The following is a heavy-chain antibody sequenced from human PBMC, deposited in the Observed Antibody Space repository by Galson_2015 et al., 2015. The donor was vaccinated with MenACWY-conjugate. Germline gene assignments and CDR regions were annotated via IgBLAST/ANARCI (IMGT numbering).Heavy chain of an antibody. CDR2: IIPIFGTA. D-gene: IGHD1-26*01. Sequence: SVKVSCKASGGTFSSYAISWVRQAPGQGLEWMGGIIPIFGTANYAQKFQGRVTITADESTSTAYMELSSLRSEDTAVYYCARDRDIIVGATLEAFDIWGQGTMVTVSS. CDR1: GGTFSSYA. V-gene: IGHV1-69*13. J-gene: IGHJ3*02. CDR3: ARDRDIIVGATLEAFDI.